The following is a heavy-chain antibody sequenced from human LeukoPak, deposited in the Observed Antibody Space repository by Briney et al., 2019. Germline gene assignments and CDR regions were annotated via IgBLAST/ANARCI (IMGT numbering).Heavy chain of an antibody. CDR1: GFTFRSYG. Sequence: PGGSLRLSCAASGFTFRSYGMHWVRQAPGKGLEWVSRIKYDGSYTNYADSVKGRFTISRDNARNTLSLHMISRRAEDTAVYFCVRDGDAYNFDFWGQGVLVTVSS. CDR3: VRDGDAYNFDF. J-gene: IGHJ4*02. V-gene: IGHV3-74*01. D-gene: IGHD5-24*01. CDR2: IKYDGSYT.